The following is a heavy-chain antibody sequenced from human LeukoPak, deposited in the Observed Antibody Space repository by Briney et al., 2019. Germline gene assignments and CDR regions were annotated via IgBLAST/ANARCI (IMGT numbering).Heavy chain of an antibody. V-gene: IGHV3-7*01. D-gene: IGHD2-2*01. CDR1: GFTFSSYW. Sequence: GGSLRLSCAASGFTFSSYWMSWVRQAPGKGLEWVANIKQDGSEKYYVDSVKGRFTISRDNAKNSLYLQMNSLRAEDTAVYYCARGAVVPAATVGFYYWGQGTLVTVSS. CDR2: IKQDGSEK. J-gene: IGHJ4*02. CDR3: ARGAVVPAATVGFYY.